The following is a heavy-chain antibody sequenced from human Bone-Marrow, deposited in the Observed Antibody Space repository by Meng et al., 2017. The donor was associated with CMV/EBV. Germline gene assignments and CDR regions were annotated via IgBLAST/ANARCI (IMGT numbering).Heavy chain of an antibody. CDR2: ISSSSSYI. J-gene: IGHJ4*02. CDR1: GFTFSSYS. D-gene: IGHD3-10*02. CDR3: AREVYVAD. V-gene: IGHV3-21*01. Sequence: GESLKISCAASGFTFSSYSMNWVRQAPGKGLEWVSSISSSSSYIYYADSVKGRFTISRDNAKNSLYLQMNSLRAEDTAVYYCAREVYVADWGPGKLVNISS.